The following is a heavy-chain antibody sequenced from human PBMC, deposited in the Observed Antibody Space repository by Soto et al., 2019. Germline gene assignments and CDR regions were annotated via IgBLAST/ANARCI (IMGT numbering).Heavy chain of an antibody. V-gene: IGHV3-33*01. D-gene: IGHD2-2*01. Sequence: QVQLVESGGGVVQPGRSLRLSCAASGFTFSRYGMHWVRHAPGKGLEWVAVIWYDGSNKYYADPVKGRFTISRDNSKNTLYLQMNSLRAEDTAVYYCARTTCSSTSSYVPYLLNGVDYWGQGTLVTVSS. J-gene: IGHJ4*02. CDR2: IWYDGSNK. CDR1: GFTFSRYG. CDR3: ARTTCSSTSSYVPYLLNGVDY.